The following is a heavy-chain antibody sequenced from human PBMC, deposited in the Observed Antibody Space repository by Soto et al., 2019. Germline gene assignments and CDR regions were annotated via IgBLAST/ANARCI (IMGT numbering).Heavy chain of an antibody. CDR2: IIRIFSTA. D-gene: IGHD6-13*01. Sequence: EASVKVSCKASGGTFSSYAISWVRQAPGQGLEWMGGIIRIFSTANYAQKFQGRVTITADESTSTAYMELSSLRSEDTAVYYCARDSPIARMDVCGQGTTVTVSS. CDR3: ARDSPIARMDV. V-gene: IGHV1-69*13. CDR1: GGTFSSYA. J-gene: IGHJ6*02.